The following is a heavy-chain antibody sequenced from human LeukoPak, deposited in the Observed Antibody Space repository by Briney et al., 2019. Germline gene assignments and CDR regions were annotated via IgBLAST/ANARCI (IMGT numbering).Heavy chain of an antibody. D-gene: IGHD6-13*01. Sequence: PSETLSLTCTVSGGSISSYYWSWIRQPPGKGLEWIGYIYYSGSTNYNPSLKSRVTISVDTSKNQFSLKLSSVTAADTAVYYCARVGAAAAAFDIWGQGTMVTVSS. CDR1: GGSISSYY. CDR2: IYYSGST. CDR3: ARVGAAAAAFDI. J-gene: IGHJ3*02. V-gene: IGHV4-59*01.